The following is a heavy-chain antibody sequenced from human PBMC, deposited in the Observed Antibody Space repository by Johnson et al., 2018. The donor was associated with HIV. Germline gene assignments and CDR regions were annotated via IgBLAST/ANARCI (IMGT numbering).Heavy chain of an antibody. J-gene: IGHJ3*02. Sequence: VQLVESGGGLVQPGGSLRLSCAASGFTFSSYWMSWVRQAPGKGLEWVANIKQDGSEKYYVDSVKGRFTISRDNAKNSLYLQINSLRAEDTAVYYCARACRDGYTCDAYDIWGQGTMVTVSS. D-gene: IGHD5-24*01. CDR1: GFTFSSYW. CDR3: ARACRDGYTCDAYDI. V-gene: IGHV3-7*02. CDR2: IKQDGSEK.